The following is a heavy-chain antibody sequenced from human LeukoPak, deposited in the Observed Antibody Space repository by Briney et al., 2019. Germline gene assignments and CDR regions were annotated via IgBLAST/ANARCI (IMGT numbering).Heavy chain of an antibody. D-gene: IGHD3-9*01. CDR3: ARVDTNYYYYGMDV. Sequence: SETLSLTCTVSGGSISSGGYYWSWIRQHPGKGLEWIGYIYYSGSTYYNPSLKSRVTISVDTSKNQFSLKLSSVTAADTAVYYCARVDTNYYYYGMDVWGQGTTVTVSS. CDR2: IYYSGST. CDR1: GGSISSGGYY. J-gene: IGHJ6*02. V-gene: IGHV4-31*03.